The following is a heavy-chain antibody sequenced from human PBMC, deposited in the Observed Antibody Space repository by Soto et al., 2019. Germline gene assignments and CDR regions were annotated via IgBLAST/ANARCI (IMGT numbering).Heavy chain of an antibody. CDR2: IIPIFGTA. CDR3: ARAVYGCSGGSCYPYYFDY. V-gene: IGHV1-69*13. Sequence: ASVKVSCKASGGTFSSYAISWVRQAPGKGLEWMGGIIPIFGTANYAQKFQGRVTITADESTSTAYMELSSLRSEDTAVYYCARAVYGCSGGSCYPYYFDYWGQGTLVTVSS. J-gene: IGHJ4*02. D-gene: IGHD2-15*01. CDR1: GGTFSSYA.